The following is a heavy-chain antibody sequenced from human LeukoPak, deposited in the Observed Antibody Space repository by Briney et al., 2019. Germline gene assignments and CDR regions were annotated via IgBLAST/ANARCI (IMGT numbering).Heavy chain of an antibody. V-gene: IGHV4-4*02. CDR2: IYHSGST. Sequence: SETLSLTCAVSGDSISSSNWWNWVRQPPGKGLEWTGEIYHSGSTNYNPSLKSRVTISVDKSKNQFSLKLSSVTAADTAVYYCVRHKDPGSYYYYYGLDVWGQGTTVTVSS. CDR3: VRHKDPGSYYYYYGLDV. CDR1: GDSISSSNW. J-gene: IGHJ6*02.